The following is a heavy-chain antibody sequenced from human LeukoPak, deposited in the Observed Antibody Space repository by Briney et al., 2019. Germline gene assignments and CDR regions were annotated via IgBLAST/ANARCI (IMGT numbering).Heavy chain of an antibody. CDR2: ISGISGSTT. CDR3: AKNYASGRGVPYAMDV. CDR1: GFNFADHA. V-gene: IGHV3-23*01. J-gene: IGHJ6*02. Sequence: GGSLRLSCASSGFNFADHAMRWVRQAPGKGLEWVSVISGISGSTTIYADSVKGRFAVSRDNSRNTLLLQMNSLRAEDTAVYYCAKNYASGRGVPYAMDVWGQGTTVTVAS. D-gene: IGHD3-10*01.